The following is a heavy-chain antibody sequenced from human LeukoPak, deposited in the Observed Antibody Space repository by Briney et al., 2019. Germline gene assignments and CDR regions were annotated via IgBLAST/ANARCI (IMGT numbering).Heavy chain of an antibody. CDR1: GFSFKKFV. CDR2: ICSNGNRV. J-gene: IGHJ3*02. CDR3: VKTYYFDNSGYSEANAFDI. D-gene: IGHD3-22*01. V-gene: IGHV3-64D*06. Sequence: SGGSLRLSCAASGFSFKKFVMHWVRQAPGKGLESVSSICSNGNRVYYADSVKGRFTISRDNSKNTLYLQMSSLRAEDTAVYCCVKTYYFDNSGYSEANAFDIWGQGTMVTVSS.